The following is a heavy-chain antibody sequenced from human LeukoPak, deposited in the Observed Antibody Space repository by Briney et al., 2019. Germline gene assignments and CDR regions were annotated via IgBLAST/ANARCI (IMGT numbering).Heavy chain of an antibody. V-gene: IGHV3-21*01. CDR3: TRDGSGFYYYYYMDV. Sequence: GGSLRLSCAASGFTFSDYSMDWVRQAPGKGLEWVASISTVSTYTFYAESLKGRISISRDNAKNSLILQMSSLRADDTAVYYCTRDGSGFYYYYYMDVWGKGTTVTVSS. D-gene: IGHD6-25*01. CDR1: GFTFSDYS. CDR2: ISTVSTYT. J-gene: IGHJ6*03.